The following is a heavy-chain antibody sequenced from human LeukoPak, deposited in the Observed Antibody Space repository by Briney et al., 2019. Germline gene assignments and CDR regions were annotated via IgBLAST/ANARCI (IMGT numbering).Heavy chain of an antibody. J-gene: IGHJ4*02. CDR1: GFTFDDYG. D-gene: IGHD6-19*01. CDR2: INWNGGST. Sequence: GGSLRLSCAASGFTFDDYGMSWVRQAPGKGLEWVSGINWNGGSTGYADSVKGRFTISRDNAKNSLYLQMNSLRAEDTALYYCARATELAVAPPFDYWGQGTLVTVSS. V-gene: IGHV3-20*04. CDR3: ARATELAVAPPFDY.